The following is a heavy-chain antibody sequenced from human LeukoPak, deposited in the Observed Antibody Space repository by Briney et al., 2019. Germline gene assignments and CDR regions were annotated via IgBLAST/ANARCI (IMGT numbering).Heavy chain of an antibody. D-gene: IGHD6-13*01. J-gene: IGHJ4*01. CDR2: IKQDGGEK. CDR3: ARDGTAAGLYFDF. Sequence: GGSLRLSCAVSGFTFSSYWMNWVRQAPGKGLEWVASIKQDGGEKSYVDSVKGRFTISRDNAKNSLYLQMSSRRAEDTAVYYCARDGTAAGLYFDFWGHGTLVTVSS. V-gene: IGHV3-7*01. CDR1: GFTFSSYW.